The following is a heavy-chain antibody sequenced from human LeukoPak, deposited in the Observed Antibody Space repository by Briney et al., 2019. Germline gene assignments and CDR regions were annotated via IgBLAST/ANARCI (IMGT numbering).Heavy chain of an antibody. CDR1: GFTFSDYY. CDR3: AREPQTYYYDSSGYSNFDY. D-gene: IGHD3-22*01. CDR2: ISSSGSTI. Sequence: PGGSLRLSCAASGFTFSDYYMSWIRQAPGKGLEWVSYISSSGSTIYYADSVKGRLTISRDNAKNSLYLQMNSLRAEDTAVYYCAREPQTYYYDSSGYSNFDYWGQGTLVTVSS. V-gene: IGHV3-11*01. J-gene: IGHJ4*02.